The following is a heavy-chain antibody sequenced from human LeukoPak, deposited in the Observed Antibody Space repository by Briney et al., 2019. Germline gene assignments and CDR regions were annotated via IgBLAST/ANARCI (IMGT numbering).Heavy chain of an antibody. CDR1: GGTFSSYA. CDR3: AISLHYYDSSGPLHY. D-gene: IGHD3-22*01. J-gene: IGHJ4*02. CDR2: IIPIFGTA. Sequence: SVKVSCKASGGTFSSYAISWVRQAPGQGLEWMGGIIPIFGTADYAQKFQGRVTITADESTSTAYMELSSLRSEDTAVYYCAISLHYYDSSGPLHYWGQGTLVTVSS. V-gene: IGHV1-69*01.